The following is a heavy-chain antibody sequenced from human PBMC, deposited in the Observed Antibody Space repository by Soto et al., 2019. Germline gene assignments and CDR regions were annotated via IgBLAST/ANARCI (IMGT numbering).Heavy chain of an antibody. J-gene: IGHJ4*02. CDR2: ISYDENSK. Sequence: QVQLVESGGGVVQPGRSLRLSCAASGFPFTNYAIHWIRQRPGEGLEWVAVISYDENSKSCADSVKGRFTISRDNSKNTVHLQMNSLRSDDTAVYYCARGRYGDYWGQGALVTVSS. CDR1: GFPFTNYA. CDR3: ARGRYGDY. V-gene: IGHV3-30*14. D-gene: IGHD1-1*01.